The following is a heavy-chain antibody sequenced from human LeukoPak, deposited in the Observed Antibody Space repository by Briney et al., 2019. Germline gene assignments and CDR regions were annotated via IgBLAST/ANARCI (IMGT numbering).Heavy chain of an antibody. D-gene: IGHD1-1*01. J-gene: IGHJ4*02. CDR2: IASDVNYK. CDR1: IVTFSHYG. V-gene: IGHV3-30*19. CDR3: ANLPYNWNAHFGDY. Sequence: PGGSLRLSCAAAIVTFSHYGMDWVRQAPGKGLGGGSDIASDVNYKDSAASVKGRFTISRDNSRNPMYLQMDSLSAEDTAVYYCANLPYNWNAHFGDYWGQGTLVSVAS.